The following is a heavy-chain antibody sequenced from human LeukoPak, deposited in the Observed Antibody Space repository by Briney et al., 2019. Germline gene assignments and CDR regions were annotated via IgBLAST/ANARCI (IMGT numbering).Heavy chain of an antibody. Sequence: SETLSLTCTVSGGSISSFYWNWIRQPAGKGLEWIGSIYYSGSTYYNPSLKSRVTISVDTSKSQFSLYMDSVTAADTAVYYCARDWNRYAYWGQGTLVTVSS. CDR3: ARDWNRYAY. CDR1: GGSISSFY. CDR2: IYYSGST. V-gene: IGHV4-4*07. D-gene: IGHD1-1*01. J-gene: IGHJ4*02.